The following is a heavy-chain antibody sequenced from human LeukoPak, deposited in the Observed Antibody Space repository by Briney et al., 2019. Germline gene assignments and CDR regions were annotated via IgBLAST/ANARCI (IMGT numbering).Heavy chain of an antibody. CDR3: ARVIAVAGTLSY. D-gene: IGHD6-19*01. CDR2: INPNSGGT. J-gene: IGHJ4*02. Sequence: ASVKVSCKASGYTFTGYYMHWVRQAPGQGLEWMGWINPNSGGTNYAQKFQGRVTMTRDTSISTAYMKLSRLRSDDTAVYYCARVIAVAGTLSYWGQGTLVTVSS. V-gene: IGHV1-2*02. CDR1: GYTFTGYY.